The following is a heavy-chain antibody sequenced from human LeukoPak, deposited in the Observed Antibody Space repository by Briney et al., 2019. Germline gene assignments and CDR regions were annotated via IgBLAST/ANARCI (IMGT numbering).Heavy chain of an antibody. CDR3: ARLRWIQLWTTPGGEYYFDY. CDR2: INPNSGGT. J-gene: IGHJ4*02. Sequence: ASVKVSCKASGYTFTGYYMHWVRQAPGQGLEWMGWINPNSGGTNYAQKFQGRVTMTRDTSISTAYMELSRLRSDDTAVYYCARLRWIQLWTTPGGEYYFDYWGQGTLVTVSS. V-gene: IGHV1-2*02. CDR1: GYTFTGYY. D-gene: IGHD5-18*01.